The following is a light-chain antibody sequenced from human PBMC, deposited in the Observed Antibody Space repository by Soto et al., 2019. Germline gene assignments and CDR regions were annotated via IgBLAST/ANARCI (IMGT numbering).Light chain of an antibody. J-gene: IGLJ1*01. CDR2: EVN. CDR1: SSDVGGYNS. CDR3: RSYAGSNNCYV. V-gene: IGLV2-8*01. Sequence: QSALTQPPSASGSPGQSVTISCTGTSSDVGGYNSVSWYQHHPGKAPKLMIYEVNKRPSGVPDRFSGSKSGNTASLTVSGRQAEDEADYYCRSYAGSNNCYVFGTGTKLTVL.